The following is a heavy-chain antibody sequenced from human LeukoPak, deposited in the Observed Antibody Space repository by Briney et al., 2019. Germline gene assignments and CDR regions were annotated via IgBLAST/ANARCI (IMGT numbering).Heavy chain of an antibody. D-gene: IGHD2-8*01. Sequence: APVKVSCKASGYTFTGYYMHWVRQAPGQRLEWMGWINPNSGGTNYAQKFQGRVTMTRDTSISTAYMELSRLRSDDTAVYYCARVKSYCTNGVCSLGVRNWGQGTLVTVSS. CDR3: ARVKSYCTNGVCSLGVRN. V-gene: IGHV1-2*02. CDR2: INPNSGGT. CDR1: GYTFTGYY. J-gene: IGHJ4*02.